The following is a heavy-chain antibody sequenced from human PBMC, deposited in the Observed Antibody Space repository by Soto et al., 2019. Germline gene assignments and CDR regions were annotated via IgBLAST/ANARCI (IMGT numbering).Heavy chain of an antibody. CDR1: GFTFSSYV. CDR2: ISGSGGST. V-gene: IGHV3-23*01. Sequence: EVQLLESGGGLVQPGGSLRLSCAASGFTFSSYVMSWVRQAPGKGLEWVSAISGSGGSTYYADSVKGRFTISRDNSKNTLYLQMNSLRAEDTAVYYCAKSRRLPSDAFDIWGQGTMVTVSS. J-gene: IGHJ3*02. D-gene: IGHD4-17*01. CDR3: AKSRRLPSDAFDI.